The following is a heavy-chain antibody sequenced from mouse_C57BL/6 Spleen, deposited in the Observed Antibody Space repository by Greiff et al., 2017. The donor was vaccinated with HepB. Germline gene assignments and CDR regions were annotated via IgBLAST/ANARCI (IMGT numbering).Heavy chain of an antibody. CDR1: GYTFTDYN. CDR2: INPNNGGT. Sequence: EVQLQQSGPELVKPGASVKMSCKASGYTFTDYNMHWVKQSHGKSLEWIGYINPNNGGTSYNQKFKGKATLTVNKSSSTAYMELRSLTSEDSAVYYCAGVGLDGAPYAMDYWGQGTSVTVSS. V-gene: IGHV1-22*01. J-gene: IGHJ4*01. D-gene: IGHD1-1*01. CDR3: AGVGLDGAPYAMDY.